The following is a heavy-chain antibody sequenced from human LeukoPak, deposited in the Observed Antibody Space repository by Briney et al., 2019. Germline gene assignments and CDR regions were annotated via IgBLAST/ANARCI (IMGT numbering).Heavy chain of an antibody. CDR3: ARGSVRHNWNYVDY. CDR2: ISSSSSYI. D-gene: IGHD1-20*01. CDR1: GFTFSSYS. J-gene: IGHJ4*02. Sequence: PGGSLRLSCAASGFTFSSYSMNWVRQAPGKGLEWVSSISSSSSYIYYADSVKGRFTISRDNAKNSLYLQMNSLRAEDTAVYYCARGSVRHNWNYVDYWGQGTLVTVSS. V-gene: IGHV3-21*01.